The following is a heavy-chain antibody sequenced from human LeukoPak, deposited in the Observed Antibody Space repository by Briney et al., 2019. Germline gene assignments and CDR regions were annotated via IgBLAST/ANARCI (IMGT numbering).Heavy chain of an antibody. Sequence: PGGSLRLSCAASGFTFSSYAMSWVRQAPGKGLEWVSAISGSGGSTYYADSVKGRFTISRDNSKNTLYLQMNSLRAEDTAVYYCAKGGSFGVGAPPWFDPWGQGTLVTVSS. CDR2: ISGSGGST. J-gene: IGHJ5*02. D-gene: IGHD1-26*01. V-gene: IGHV3-23*01. CDR1: GFTFSSYA. CDR3: AKGGSFGVGAPPWFDP.